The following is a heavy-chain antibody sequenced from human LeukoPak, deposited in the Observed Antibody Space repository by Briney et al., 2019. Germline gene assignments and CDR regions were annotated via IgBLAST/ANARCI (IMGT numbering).Heavy chain of an antibody. CDR2: IKHDGSEK. Sequence: GGSLRLSCAASTFTFSNYWMNWVRQAPGKGLEWVANIKHDGSEKHYVDSVEGRFTISRDNAMNSLYLQMNSLRAEDTAVYYCARDRGLSGYDLCDYWGQGTLVTVSS. J-gene: IGHJ4*02. V-gene: IGHV3-7*01. CDR1: TFTFSNYW. D-gene: IGHD5-12*01. CDR3: ARDRGLSGYDLCDY.